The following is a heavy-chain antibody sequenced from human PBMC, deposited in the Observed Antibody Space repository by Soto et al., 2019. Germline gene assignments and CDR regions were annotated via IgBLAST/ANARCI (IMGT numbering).Heavy chain of an antibody. D-gene: IGHD6-25*01. J-gene: IGHJ4*02. Sequence: EVQLVESGGGLVQPGGSLRLSCEASGFTFSNYWMSWVRQAPVKGLEWVANINQDGSEKYFVGYVNGRFTISRDNAKNSLFLQVNSLRAEDRAVYYCAREKRANGYFDYWGQGTLVTVSS. CDR2: INQDGSEK. V-gene: IGHV3-7*01. CDR3: AREKRANGYFDY. CDR1: GFTFSNYW.